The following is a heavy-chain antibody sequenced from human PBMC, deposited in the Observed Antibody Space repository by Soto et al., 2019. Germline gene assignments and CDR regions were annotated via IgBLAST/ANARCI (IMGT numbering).Heavy chain of an antibody. V-gene: IGHV1-2*04. J-gene: IGHJ6*02. CDR3: ARDRLTGMAKYYYYYYGMDV. CDR1: GYTFTGYY. Sequence: GASVKVSCKASGYTFTGYYMHWVRQAPGQGLEWMGWINPNSGGTNYAQKFQGWVTMTRDTSISTAYMELSRLRSDDTAVYYCARDRLTGMAKYYYYYYGMDVRGQGTTVTVSS. CDR2: INPNSGGT. D-gene: IGHD5-12*01.